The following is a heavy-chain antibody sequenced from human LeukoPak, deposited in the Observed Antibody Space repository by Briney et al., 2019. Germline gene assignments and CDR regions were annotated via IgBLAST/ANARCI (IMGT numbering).Heavy chain of an antibody. Sequence: GASVKVSCKASGYTFTSYDINWVRQATGQGLEWMGWMNPNSGNTGYAQKFQGRVTMTRNTSISTAYMELSSLRSEDTAVYYCARIFRRGSWDLYNWFDPWGQGTLVTVSS. J-gene: IGHJ5*02. CDR1: GYTFTSYD. CDR2: MNPNSGNT. CDR3: ARIFRRGSWDLYNWFDP. D-gene: IGHD1-26*01. V-gene: IGHV1-8*01.